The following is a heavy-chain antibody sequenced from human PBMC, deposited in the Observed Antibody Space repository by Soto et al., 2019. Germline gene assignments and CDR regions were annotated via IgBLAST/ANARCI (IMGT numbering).Heavy chain of an antibody. J-gene: IGHJ6*02. CDR3: VKGHRAYYYYGMDV. Sequence: PGGSLRLSCSASGFTFSSYAMHWVRQAPGKGLEYVSAISSNGGSTYYADSVKGRFTISRDNSKNTMYPQMSSLREEDTAVEYCVKGHRAYYYYGMDVWGQGPTVTVPS. CDR1: GFTFSSYA. V-gene: IGHV3-64D*06. CDR2: ISSNGGST.